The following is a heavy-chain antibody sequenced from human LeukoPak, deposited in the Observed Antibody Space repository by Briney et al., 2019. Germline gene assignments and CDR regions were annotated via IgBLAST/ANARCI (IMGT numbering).Heavy chain of an antibody. V-gene: IGHV3-23*01. CDR3: AKPSSIVIVPTALQRSLDY. D-gene: IGHD2/OR15-2a*01. CDR2: ISGSGGTT. J-gene: IGHJ4*02. CDR1: GFTFRNYA. Sequence: GGSLRLSCTASGFTFRNYAMTWVRQAPGKGLEWVSPISGSGGTTYYADSVQGRLSISRDNSKNTLSLQMNGLRAEDTAVYYCAKPSSIVIVPTALQRSLDYWGQGALVTVSS.